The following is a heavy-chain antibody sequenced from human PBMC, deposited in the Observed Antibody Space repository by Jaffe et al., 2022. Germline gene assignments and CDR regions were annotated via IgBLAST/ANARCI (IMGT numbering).Heavy chain of an antibody. CDR1: GGSISSSNW. V-gene: IGHV4-4*02. D-gene: IGHD3-9*01. CDR3: ARIFLGDILTGPHSQYGAFDI. CDR2: IYHSGST. Sequence: QVQLQESGPGLVKPSGTLSLTCAVSGGSISSSNWWSWIRQPPGKGLEWIGEIYHSGSTNYNPSLKSRVTISVDKSKNQFSLKLSSVTAADTAVYYCARIFLGDILTGPHSQYGAFDIWGQGTMVTVSS. J-gene: IGHJ3*02.